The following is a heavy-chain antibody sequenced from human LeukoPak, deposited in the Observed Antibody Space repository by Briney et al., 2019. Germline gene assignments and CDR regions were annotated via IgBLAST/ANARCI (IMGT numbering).Heavy chain of an antibody. CDR2: INPNSGGT. Sequence: GASVKVSCKASGYTFTGYYMHWVRQAPGQGLEWMGWINPNSGGTNYAQKFQGRVTMTRDTSISTAYMELSRLRSDDTAVYYCARDKARVGATTPSDAFDIWGQGTMVTVSS. CDR1: GYTFTGYY. J-gene: IGHJ3*02. V-gene: IGHV1-2*02. CDR3: ARDKARVGATTPSDAFDI. D-gene: IGHD1-26*01.